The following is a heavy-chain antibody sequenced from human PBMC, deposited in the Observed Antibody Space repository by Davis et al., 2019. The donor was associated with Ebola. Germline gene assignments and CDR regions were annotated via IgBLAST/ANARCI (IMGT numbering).Heavy chain of an antibody. Sequence: GESLKISCKGSGYSFTSYWISWVRQMPGKGLEWMGRIDPSDSYTNYSPSFQGHVTISADKSISTAYLQWSSLKASDTAIYYCAKDTSNIWFDIWGQGTMVTVSS. V-gene: IGHV5-10-1*01. D-gene: IGHD1-26*01. J-gene: IGHJ3*02. CDR3: AKDTSNIWFDI. CDR1: GYSFTSYW. CDR2: IDPSDSYT.